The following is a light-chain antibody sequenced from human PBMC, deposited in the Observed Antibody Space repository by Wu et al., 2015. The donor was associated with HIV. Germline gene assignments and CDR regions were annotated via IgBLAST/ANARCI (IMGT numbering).Light chain of an antibody. CDR1: QNVNNR. CDR2: GAS. J-gene: IGKJ4*01. V-gene: IGKV3-15*01. CDR3: QQYNKWPLT. Sequence: EVVLTQSPAAVSVSPGERVTLSCRASQNVNNRLAWYQQRPGHSPRLLISGASTRAAGVPARFSGSVSGTEFTLTISSLQSEDIAIYYCQQYNKWPLTFGGGAKVEIK.